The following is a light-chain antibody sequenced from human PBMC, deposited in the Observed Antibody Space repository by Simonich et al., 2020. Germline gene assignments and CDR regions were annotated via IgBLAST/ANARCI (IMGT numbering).Light chain of an antibody. CDR3: QQYYSTPPWT. Sequence: DIVMTXXPDSLXXXLGERXXINXTTSQIVLYSSTNKNYLAWYQQKPGQPPKLLIYWASTXXSGVXXRXXXSGXXXDFTLXXXSLQAEDVAVXXXQQYYSTPPWTFGQGTKVEIK. J-gene: IGKJ1*01. CDR1: QIVLYSSTNKNY. V-gene: IGKV4-1*01. CDR2: WAS.